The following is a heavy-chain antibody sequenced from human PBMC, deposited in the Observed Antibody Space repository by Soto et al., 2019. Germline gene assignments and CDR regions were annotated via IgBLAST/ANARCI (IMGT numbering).Heavy chain of an antibody. J-gene: IGHJ6*02. V-gene: IGHV1-3*01. D-gene: IGHD6-25*01. CDR2: INAGNGNT. CDR1: GYTLTSYA. Sequence: GASVKVPCKASGYTLTSYAMFWVRQSPGQRLEWMGWINAGNGNTKYSQRFQGRVTITRDTSASTAYMELSSLRSEDTAVYYCARSGYTSGSEYYGMDVWGQGTTVTVSS. CDR3: ARSGYTSGSEYYGMDV.